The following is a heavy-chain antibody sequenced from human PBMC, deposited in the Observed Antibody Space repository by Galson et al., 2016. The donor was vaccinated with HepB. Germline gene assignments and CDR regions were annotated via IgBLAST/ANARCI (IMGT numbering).Heavy chain of an antibody. D-gene: IGHD2-15*01. CDR2: INANDGHT. J-gene: IGHJ6*02. V-gene: IGHV1-18*01. CDR3: AKERYCSGGYCYSGRPGADMDV. Sequence: SVKVSCKASGYTFTNYGITWVRQAPGQGLQWVGWINANDGHTNYGHILQGRVTLTMDTSTSTAYMDLRSLTSDDTAVYYCAKERYCSGGYCYSGRPGADMDVWGQGTTVTVSS. CDR1: GYTFTNYG.